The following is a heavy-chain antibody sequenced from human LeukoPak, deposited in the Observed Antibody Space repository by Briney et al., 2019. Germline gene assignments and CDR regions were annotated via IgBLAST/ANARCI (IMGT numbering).Heavy chain of an antibody. CDR3: ARAALRYFDWLAGMDV. CDR2: ISYDGSNK. D-gene: IGHD3-9*01. CDR1: GFTFSSYA. V-gene: IGHV3-30*04. J-gene: IGHJ6*04. Sequence: GGSLRLSCAASGFTFSSYAMHWVRQAPGKGLEWVAVISYDGSNKYYADSVKGRFTISRDNSKNTLYLQMNSLRAEDMAVYYCARAALRYFDWLAGMDVWGKGTTVTVSS.